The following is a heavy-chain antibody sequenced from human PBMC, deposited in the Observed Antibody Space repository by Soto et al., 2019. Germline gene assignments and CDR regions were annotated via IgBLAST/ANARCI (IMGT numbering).Heavy chain of an antibody. CDR2: IYYSGST. D-gene: IGHD5-12*01. V-gene: IGHV4-39*01. J-gene: IGHJ4*02. CDR3: ARQDSGYDSYYFDY. CDR1: GGSISSSSYY. Sequence: SETLSLTCTVSGGSISSSSYYWGWIRQPPGKGLEWIGSIYYSGSTYYNPSLKSRVTISVDTSKNQFSLKLSSVTAADTAVYYCARQDSGYDSYYFDYWGQGTLVTVSS.